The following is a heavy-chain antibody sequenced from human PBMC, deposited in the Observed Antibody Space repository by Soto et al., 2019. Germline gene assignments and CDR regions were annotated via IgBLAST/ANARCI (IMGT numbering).Heavy chain of an antibody. Sequence: WASVKVSCKASGYTFTSYGISWVRQAPGQGLEWMGWISAYNGNTNYAQKLQGRVTMTTDTSTSTAYMELRSLRSDDTAVYYCARVVDYCSSTSCYNWFDPWGQGTLVTVSS. V-gene: IGHV1-18*01. CDR1: GYTFTSYG. D-gene: IGHD2-2*01. CDR3: ARVVDYCSSTSCYNWFDP. J-gene: IGHJ5*02. CDR2: ISAYNGNT.